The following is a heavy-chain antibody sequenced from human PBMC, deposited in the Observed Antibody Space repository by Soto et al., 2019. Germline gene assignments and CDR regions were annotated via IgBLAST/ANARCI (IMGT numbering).Heavy chain of an antibody. Sequence: QVQLQESGPGLVNHSGTLSLTCAISGGSVSTINWWSWVRQPPGKGLEWIGEIHHTDGSHYNPSLKSRVSISVDKSKNQISLQLTSVTAADTAVYYCARHGGFSFDYWGQGTLVTVSS. CDR3: ARHGGFSFDY. CDR1: GGSVSTINW. D-gene: IGHD2-15*01. CDR2: IHHTDGS. J-gene: IGHJ4*02. V-gene: IGHV4-4*02.